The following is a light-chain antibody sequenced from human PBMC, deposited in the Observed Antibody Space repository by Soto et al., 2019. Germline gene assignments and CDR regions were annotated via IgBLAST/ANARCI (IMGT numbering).Light chain of an antibody. CDR2: KAP. CDR1: QSISSW. V-gene: IGKV1-5*03. Sequence: IQMTQSPSTLSASVGDRVTITCRASQSISSWLAWYQQKPGKAPKLLIYKAPSLESGVPSRFSGSGSGTEFTLTISSLQPDDFATYYCQQYNSYPWTFGQGTKVEIK. CDR3: QQYNSYPWT. J-gene: IGKJ1*01.